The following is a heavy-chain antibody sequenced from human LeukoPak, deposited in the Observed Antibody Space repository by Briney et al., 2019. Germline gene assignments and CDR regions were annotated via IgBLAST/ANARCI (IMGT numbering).Heavy chain of an antibody. J-gene: IGHJ4*02. D-gene: IGHD3-3*01. CDR1: GGSISSGGYY. CDR2: IYYSGST. V-gene: IGHV4-39*01. Sequence: SQTLSLTCTVSGGSISSGGYYWSWIRQPPGKGLEWIGSIYYSGSTYYNPSLKSRVTISVDTSKNQFSLKLSSVTAADTAVYYCARGAYYDFWSGYYSPSNFDYWGQGTLVTVSS. CDR3: ARGAYYDFWSGYYSPSNFDY.